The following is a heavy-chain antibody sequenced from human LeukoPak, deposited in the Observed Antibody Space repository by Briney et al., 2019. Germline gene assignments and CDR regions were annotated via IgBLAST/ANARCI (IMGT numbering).Heavy chain of an antibody. Sequence: PGGSLRLSCAASGFTFDDYGMSWVRQAPGKGLEWVSGINWNGGSTGYADSVKGRFTISRDNAKNSLYLQMNSLRAEDTALYYCARVTQNGQWLAFDIWGQGTMVTVSS. V-gene: IGHV3-20*04. CDR2: INWNGGST. D-gene: IGHD6-19*01. J-gene: IGHJ3*02. CDR3: ARVTQNGQWLAFDI. CDR1: GFTFDDYG.